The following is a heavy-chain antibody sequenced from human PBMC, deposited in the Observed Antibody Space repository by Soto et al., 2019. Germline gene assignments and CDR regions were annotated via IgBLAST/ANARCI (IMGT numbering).Heavy chain of an antibody. V-gene: IGHV3-23*01. J-gene: IGHJ4*02. CDR2: VDNSGDIT. D-gene: IGHD6-13*01. CDR1: GFTFRNYA. Sequence: EVQLSESGGALAQPGGSLRLSCTTSGFTFRNYAMTWLRQAPGKGLEWVSGVDNSGDITYYRDSVRGRFTTSRDNSKNTLFLQMNSLRAEDSAVYYCAKCLLSGDFIASGPFDFWGLGTQVTVSS. CDR3: AKCLLSGDFIASGPFDF.